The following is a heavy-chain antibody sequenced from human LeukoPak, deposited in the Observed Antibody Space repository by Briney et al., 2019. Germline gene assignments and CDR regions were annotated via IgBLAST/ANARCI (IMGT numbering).Heavy chain of an antibody. J-gene: IGHJ4*02. CDR2: IIPIFGTA. Sequence: SVKLSCTASGVTFSSYAISWVRQAPGQGLEWMGEIIPIFGTANYAQKFKGRVTITTDKSTSTAYMELSSLRSEDTAVYYCARDGPPGGGFIGDYWGQGTLVTVSS. D-gene: IGHD3-16*01. V-gene: IGHV1-69*05. CDR3: ARDGPPGGGFIGDY. CDR1: GVTFSSYA.